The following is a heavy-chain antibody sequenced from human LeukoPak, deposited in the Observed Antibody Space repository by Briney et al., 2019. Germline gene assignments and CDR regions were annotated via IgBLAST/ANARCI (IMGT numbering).Heavy chain of an antibody. CDR2: TSYDGGSK. Sequence: GGSLRLSCAASGFTFSSYGMHWVRQAPGKGLEWVAVTSYDGGSKYYADSVKGRFTISRDNSKNTLYLEMNSLRVEDTAVYYCARGGYFDILTGYYQTQYYYPMDVWGRGTTVTVSS. CDR3: ARGGYFDILTGYYQTQYYYPMDV. V-gene: IGHV3-30*03. J-gene: IGHJ6*02. CDR1: GFTFSSYG. D-gene: IGHD3-9*01.